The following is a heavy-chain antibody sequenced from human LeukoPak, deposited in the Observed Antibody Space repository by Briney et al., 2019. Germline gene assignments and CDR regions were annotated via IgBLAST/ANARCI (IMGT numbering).Heavy chain of an antibody. CDR3: ARQGASLKDY. D-gene: IGHD3-16*01. V-gene: IGHV4-34*01. J-gene: IGHJ4*02. Sequence: SETLSLTCAVYGGSFSGYYWSWIRQPPGKGLEWIGEINHSGSTNYNPSLKSRVTISVDTSKNQFSLKLSSVTAADTAVYYCARQGASLKDYWGQGTLVTVSS. CDR1: GGSFSGYY. CDR2: INHSGST.